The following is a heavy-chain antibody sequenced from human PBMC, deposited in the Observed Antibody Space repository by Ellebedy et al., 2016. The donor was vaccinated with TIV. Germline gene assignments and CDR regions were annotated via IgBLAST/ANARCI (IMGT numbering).Heavy chain of an antibody. CDR1: GFTFGNFA. CDR2: LYGTGRGI. Sequence: PGGSLRLSCAASGFTFGNFAMGWVRQTPGKGLEGVSGLYGTGRGIFYSDSVRGRFTISRDNSRNTLYLQMNSLRGEDTGIYYCVKDQIAGDGRWVFDLWGQGTMVTVSS. J-gene: IGHJ3*01. V-gene: IGHV3-23*01. D-gene: IGHD5-24*01. CDR3: VKDQIAGDGRWVFDL.